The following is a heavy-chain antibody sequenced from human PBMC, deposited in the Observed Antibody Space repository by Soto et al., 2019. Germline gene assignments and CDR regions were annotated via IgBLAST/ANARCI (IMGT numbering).Heavy chain of an antibody. D-gene: IGHD3-3*01. CDR2: ISSSSSTI. V-gene: IGHV3-48*01. Sequence: GGSLRLSCAASGVTFSSYSMNWVRQAPGKGLEWVSYISSSSSTIYYADSVKGRFTISRDNAKNSLYLQMTSLRAEDTAVYYCARSPRDYDFWSGYSYNWFDPWGQGTLVTVSS. J-gene: IGHJ5*02. CDR1: GVTFSSYS. CDR3: ARSPRDYDFWSGYSYNWFDP.